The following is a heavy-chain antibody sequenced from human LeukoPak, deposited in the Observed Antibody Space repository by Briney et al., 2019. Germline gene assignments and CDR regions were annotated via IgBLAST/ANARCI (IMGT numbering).Heavy chain of an antibody. D-gene: IGHD3-3*01. Sequence: SETLSLTCTVSGGSISSSSYYWGWIRQPPGKGLEWIGSIYYSGSTYYNPSLKSRVTISVDTSKNQFSLKLSSVAAADTAVYYCARGPGLRFLEWLPPDVWGKGTTVTVSS. CDR3: ARGPGLRFLEWLPPDV. J-gene: IGHJ6*04. V-gene: IGHV4-39*07. CDR2: IYYSGST. CDR1: GGSISSSSYY.